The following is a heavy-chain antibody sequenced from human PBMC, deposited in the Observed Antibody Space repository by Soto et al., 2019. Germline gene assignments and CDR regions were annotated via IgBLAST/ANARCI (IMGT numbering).Heavy chain of an antibody. J-gene: IGHJ4*02. Sequence: GASVKVSCKASGYTFTSYAMHWVRQAPGQRLEWMGWINAGNGNTKYSQKFQGRVTITSDTSASTAYMELSSLRSEDTAVYYCARDGATTVTADYWGQGTLVTVSS. D-gene: IGHD4-17*01. CDR1: GYTFTSYA. CDR3: ARDGATTVTADY. CDR2: INAGNGNT. V-gene: IGHV1-3*01.